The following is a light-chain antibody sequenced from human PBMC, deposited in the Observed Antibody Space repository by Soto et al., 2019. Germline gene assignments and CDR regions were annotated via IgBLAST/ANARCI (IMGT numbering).Light chain of an antibody. V-gene: IGKV1-39*01. Sequence: DIQMTQSPSSLSASVRDRVTITCRASQSISNYLNWYQQKPGKAPKLLMYAASSLQSGVPSRFSGSGSGTDFTLTVSSLQPEDFATYYCQQSYSAPYTFGQGTKLEIK. CDR1: QSISNY. CDR3: QQSYSAPYT. J-gene: IGKJ2*01. CDR2: AAS.